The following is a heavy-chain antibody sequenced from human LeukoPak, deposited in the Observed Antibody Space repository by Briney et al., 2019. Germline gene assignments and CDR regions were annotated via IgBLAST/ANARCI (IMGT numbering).Heavy chain of an antibody. Sequence: GGSLRLSCAASGFTFSSYAMSWVRQAPGKGLEWVSAISGSGGSTYYADSVKGRFTISRDNSKNTLYLQMNSLRAEDTAVYYCASLRYFDPAEYFQHWGQGTLVTVSS. D-gene: IGHD3-9*01. CDR2: ISGSGGST. CDR1: GFTFSSYA. J-gene: IGHJ1*01. V-gene: IGHV3-23*01. CDR3: ASLRYFDPAEYFQH.